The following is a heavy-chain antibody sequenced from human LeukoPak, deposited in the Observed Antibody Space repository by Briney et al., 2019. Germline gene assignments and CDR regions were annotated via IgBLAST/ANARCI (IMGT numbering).Heavy chain of an antibody. J-gene: IGHJ3*02. CDR1: GGSISSYY. Sequence: SETLSLTCTVSGGSISSYYWSWIRQPPGKGLEWIGYIYYSGSTNYNPSLKSRVTISVDTSKNQFSLKLSSVTAADTAVYYCARVGYYYDSSGYHDAFDIWGQGTMVTVSS. CDR2: IYYSGST. V-gene: IGHV4-59*01. D-gene: IGHD3-22*01. CDR3: ARVGYYYDSSGYHDAFDI.